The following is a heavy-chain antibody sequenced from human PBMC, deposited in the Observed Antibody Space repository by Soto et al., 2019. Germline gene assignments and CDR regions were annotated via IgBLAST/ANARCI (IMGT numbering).Heavy chain of an antibody. Sequence: WGSLRLSCAASGFTFSDYYMSWIRQAPGKGLEWVSYISSSGSTIYYADSVKGRFTISRDNAKNSLYLQMNSLRAEDTAVYYCAGGVAVAGTDAFDIWGQGTMVTVSS. CDR1: GFTFSDYY. J-gene: IGHJ3*02. CDR3: AGGVAVAGTDAFDI. V-gene: IGHV3-11*01. D-gene: IGHD6-19*01. CDR2: ISSSGSTI.